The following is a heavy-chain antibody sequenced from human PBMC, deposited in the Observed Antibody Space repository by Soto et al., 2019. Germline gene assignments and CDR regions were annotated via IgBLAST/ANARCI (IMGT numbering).Heavy chain of an antibody. J-gene: IGHJ3*01. D-gene: IGHD2-21*02. CDR1: GFNFSTYS. V-gene: IGHV3-21*06. CDR3: ARVSPLRGGDSFHDAYDV. CDR2: ISSSATYI. Sequence: GGSLRLSCAASGFNFSTYSLNWVRQAPGKGLEWVSSISSSATYIDYADSVKGRFTISRDNAKSSLYLQTNSLRAEDTAVYYCARVSPLRGGDSFHDAYDVWGQGTMVTVSS.